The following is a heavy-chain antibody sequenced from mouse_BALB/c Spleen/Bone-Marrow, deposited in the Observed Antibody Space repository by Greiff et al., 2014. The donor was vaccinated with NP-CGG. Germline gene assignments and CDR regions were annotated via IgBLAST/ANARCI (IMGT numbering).Heavy chain of an antibody. Sequence: QVQLQQSGAELVRPGSSVKISRKASGYAFSSYWMNWVKQRPGQGLEWIGQIYPGDGDTNYSGKFKGKATLTADESSSTAYMQLSSLTSEDSAVYFCAFGNYDFDYWGQGTTLTVSS. CDR1: GYAFSSYW. CDR2: IYPGDGDT. J-gene: IGHJ2*01. D-gene: IGHD2-1*01. V-gene: IGHV1-80*01. CDR3: AFGNYDFDY.